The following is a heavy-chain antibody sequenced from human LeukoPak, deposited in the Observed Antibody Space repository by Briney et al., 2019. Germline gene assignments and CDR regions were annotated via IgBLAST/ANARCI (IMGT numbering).Heavy chain of an antibody. J-gene: IGHJ3*02. V-gene: IGHV1-46*01. D-gene: IGHD3-22*01. CDR2: ISPSGGST. CDR1: GYTFTTYY. Sequence: ASVKVSCKASGYTFTTYYIHWVRHAPGQGLDWMGIISPSGGSTSYAQKFQGRVTMTRDTSTSTVYMELSSLRSEDTAVYYCTRTYYYDSSGYYYGRDAFDIWGQGTMVTVSS. CDR3: TRTYYYDSSGYYYGRDAFDI.